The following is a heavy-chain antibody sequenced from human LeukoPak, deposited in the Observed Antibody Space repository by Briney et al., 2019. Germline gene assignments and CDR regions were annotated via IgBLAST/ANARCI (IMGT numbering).Heavy chain of an antibody. CDR3: ARVEGGYFDY. Sequence: SEALSLTCTVSGGSISSGGYYWSWIRQHPGKGLEWIGYIYYSGSTYYNPSLKSRVTISVDTSKNQFSLKLSSVTAADTAVYYCARVEGGYFDYWGQGTLVTVSS. D-gene: IGHD2-15*01. V-gene: IGHV4-31*03. CDR1: GGSISSGGYY. CDR2: IYYSGST. J-gene: IGHJ4*02.